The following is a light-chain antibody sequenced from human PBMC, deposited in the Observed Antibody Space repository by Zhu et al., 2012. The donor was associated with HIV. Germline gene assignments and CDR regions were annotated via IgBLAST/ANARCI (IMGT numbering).Light chain of an antibody. Sequence: DIQLTQSPSFLSASVGDRVTITCRASQGISNHLAWYHQKPGKAPKLLIYGASVLQSGVPSRFSGSGSGTEFTLTISSLQPEDFATYFCQHLILYPTFGGGSKVEIK. CDR3: QHLILYPT. V-gene: IGKV1-9*01. J-gene: IGKJ4*01. CDR2: GAS. CDR1: QGISNH.